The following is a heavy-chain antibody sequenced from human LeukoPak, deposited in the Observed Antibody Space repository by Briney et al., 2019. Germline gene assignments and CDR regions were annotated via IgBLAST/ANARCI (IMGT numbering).Heavy chain of an antibody. J-gene: IGHJ3*02. CDR1: GITFSRYC. CDR3: ARVAAAAFYDAFDI. Sequence: GGSLRLSCADSGITFSRYCMTWVRQAPGKGLEWVANIKQDGSEKYYVDSVKGRFTISRDNAKNSLYLQMNSLRAEDTAVYYCARVAAAAFYDAFDIWGQGTMVTVSS. CDR2: IKQDGSEK. D-gene: IGHD6-13*01. V-gene: IGHV3-7*01.